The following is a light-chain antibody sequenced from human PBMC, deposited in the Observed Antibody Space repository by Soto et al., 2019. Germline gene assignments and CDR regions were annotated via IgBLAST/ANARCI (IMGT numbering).Light chain of an antibody. J-gene: IGKJ5*01. CDR3: QQYGSSPPIT. CDR2: GAS. V-gene: IGKV3-20*01. CDR1: QSVSSN. Sequence: EIVMTQSPATLSVSPGERATLSCRASQSVSSNLAWYQHNPGQAPRLLIYGASSRATGIPDRFSGSGSGTDFTLTISRLEPEDFAVYYCQQYGSSPPITFGQGTRLEIK.